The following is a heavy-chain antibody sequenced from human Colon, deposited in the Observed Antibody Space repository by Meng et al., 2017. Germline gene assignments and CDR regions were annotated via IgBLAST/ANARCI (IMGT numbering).Heavy chain of an antibody. CDR1: GESISPFY. D-gene: IGHD1-26*01. Sequence: QGQLQQGGAGLLKPSETLSLTCAVYGESISPFYWAWIRQSPGKGLEWIGEINHAGTAYYNPSLKSRVTLSIDTSRNQFSLNLRSVTAADTAVYYCANIRDRSFSDSWGQGTLVTVSS. CDR3: ANIRDRSFSDS. J-gene: IGHJ4*02. V-gene: IGHV4-34*01. CDR2: INHAGTA.